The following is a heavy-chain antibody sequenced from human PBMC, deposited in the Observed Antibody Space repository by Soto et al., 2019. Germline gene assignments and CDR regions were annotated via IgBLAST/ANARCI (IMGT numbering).Heavy chain of an antibody. CDR3: ARPHVLRFLEWLSTPFDY. CDR1: GFTFSSYS. J-gene: IGHJ4*02. D-gene: IGHD3-3*01. Sequence: PGGSLRLSCAASGFTFSSYSMNWVRQAPGKGLEWVSSISSSSSYIYYADSVKGRFTISRDNAKNSLYLQMNSLRAEDTAVYYCARPHVLRFLEWLSTPFDYWGQGTLVTVSS. CDR2: ISSSSSYI. V-gene: IGHV3-21*01.